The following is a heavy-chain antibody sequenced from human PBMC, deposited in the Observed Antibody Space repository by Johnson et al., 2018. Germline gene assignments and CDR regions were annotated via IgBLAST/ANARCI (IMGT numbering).Heavy chain of an antibody. CDR2: ITENGGGA. Sequence: EVQLVESGEGLVQPGGSLRLSCAASGFTFSSYTMTWVRQAPGKELEWVSTITENGGGAFYADSVKGRFTVSRDNSKNTLYLQMSSLRADDTAQYYCARNGPHSGNHEVFDFWGQGTLVTVSS. J-gene: IGHJ4*02. CDR3: ARNGPHSGNHEVFDF. D-gene: IGHD1-26*01. V-gene: IGHV3-23*04. CDR1: GFTFSSYT.